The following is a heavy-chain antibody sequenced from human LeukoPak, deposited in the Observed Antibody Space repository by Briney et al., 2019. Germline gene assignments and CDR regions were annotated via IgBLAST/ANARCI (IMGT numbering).Heavy chain of an antibody. Sequence: GGSLRLSCAASGFTFSSYAMSWVRQAPGKGLEWVSAISGSGGSTYYADSVKGRFTISRDSSKNTLYLQMNSLRAEDTAVYYCAKDSGSYPPNYMDVWGKGTTVTVSS. V-gene: IGHV3-23*01. CDR1: GFTFSSYA. D-gene: IGHD1-26*01. J-gene: IGHJ6*03. CDR2: ISGSGGST. CDR3: AKDSGSYPPNYMDV.